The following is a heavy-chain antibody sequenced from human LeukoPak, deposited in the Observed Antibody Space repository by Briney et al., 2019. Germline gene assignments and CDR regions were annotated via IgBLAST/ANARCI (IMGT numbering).Heavy chain of an antibody. CDR1: GGTFISYA. Sequence: GASVKVSCKASGGTFISYAISWARQAPGQGLEWMGGIIPIFGTANYAQKFQGRVTITADESTSTAYMELSSLRSEDTAVYYCASQDIVVVVAATVYYYYGMDVWGQGTTVTVSS. CDR2: IIPIFGTA. D-gene: IGHD2-15*01. J-gene: IGHJ6*02. CDR3: ASQDIVVVVAATVYYYYGMDV. V-gene: IGHV1-69*13.